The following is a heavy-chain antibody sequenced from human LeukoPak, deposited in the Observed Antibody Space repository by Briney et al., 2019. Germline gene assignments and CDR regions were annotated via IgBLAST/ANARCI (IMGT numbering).Heavy chain of an antibody. CDR3: ARDGWELLSYDAFDI. J-gene: IGHJ3*02. D-gene: IGHD1-26*01. V-gene: IGHV3-33*01. CDR2: IWYDGSNK. CDR1: GFTFSSYC. Sequence: GGSLRLSCAASGFTFSSYCMHWVRQAPGKGLEWVAVIWYDGSNKYYADSVKGRFTISRDNSKNTLYLQMNSLRAEDTAVYYCARDGWELLSYDAFDIWGQGTMVTVSS.